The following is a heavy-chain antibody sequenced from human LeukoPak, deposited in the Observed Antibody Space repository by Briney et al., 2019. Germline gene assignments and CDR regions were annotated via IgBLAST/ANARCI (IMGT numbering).Heavy chain of an antibody. CDR3: ARDIYYYDSSGYYYN. CDR2: INSDGSST. D-gene: IGHD3-22*01. CDR1: GFTFSSYW. J-gene: IGHJ4*02. Sequence: GGSLRLSCAASGFTFSSYWMHWVRQAPGKGLVWVSRINSDGSSTRYADSVKGRFTISRDNAKNTLYLQMNSLRAEDTAVYYCARDIYYYDSSGYYYNWGQGTLVTVSS. V-gene: IGHV3-74*01.